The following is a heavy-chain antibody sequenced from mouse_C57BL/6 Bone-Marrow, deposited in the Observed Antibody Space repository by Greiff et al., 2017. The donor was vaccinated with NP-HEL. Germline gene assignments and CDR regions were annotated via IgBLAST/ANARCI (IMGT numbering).Heavy chain of an antibody. CDR2: ISDGGSYT. CDR3: ARRGELGYRYDYDGGWFAY. V-gene: IGHV5-4*03. Sequence: EVHLVESGGGLVKPGGSLKLSCAASGFTFSSYAMSWVRQTPEKRLEWVATISDGGSYTYYPDNVKGRFTITRDNASNNPYLQMSHLKSGNTAMYYCARRGELGYRYDYDGGWFAYWGQGTLVTVSA. CDR1: GFTFSSYA. J-gene: IGHJ3*01. D-gene: IGHD2-4*01.